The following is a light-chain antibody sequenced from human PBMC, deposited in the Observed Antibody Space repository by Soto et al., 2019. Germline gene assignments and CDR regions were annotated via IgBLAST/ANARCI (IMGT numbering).Light chain of an antibody. J-gene: IGKJ1*01. CDR2: GAS. CDR1: QSVSSSY. V-gene: IGKV3-20*01. CDR3: QQYGSSPPWT. Sequence: EIVLTQSPGTLSVSPGERATLSCRASQSVSSSYFAWYQQKPGQAPRLLIYGASSRATGIPDRFSGSGSGTDFTLTISILEPEDFAVYYCQQYGSSPPWTFGQGTKVEIK.